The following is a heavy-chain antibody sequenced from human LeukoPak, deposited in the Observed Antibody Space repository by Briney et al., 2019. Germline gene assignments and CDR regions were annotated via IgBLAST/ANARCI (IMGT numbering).Heavy chain of an antibody. CDR1: GFTFSNAW. CDR2: IKSKTDGGTT. V-gene: IGHV3-15*01. D-gene: IGHD3-3*01. Sequence: GGSLRLSCAASGFTFSNAWMSWVRQAPGKGLEWVGRIKSKTDGGTTDYAAPVKGRFTISRDDSKNTLYLQMNSLKTEDTAVYYCTTDLIYDFWSGWFDYWGQGTLVTVSS. CDR3: TTDLIYDFWSGWFDY. J-gene: IGHJ4*02.